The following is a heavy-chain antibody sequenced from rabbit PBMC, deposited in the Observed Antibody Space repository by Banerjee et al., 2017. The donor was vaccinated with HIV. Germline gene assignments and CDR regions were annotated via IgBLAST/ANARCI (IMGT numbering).Heavy chain of an antibody. V-gene: IGHV1S45*01. Sequence: QEQLVESGGGLVQPGGTLTLTCKASGFSFSSGYDMCWGRQAPGKGLELIACITTNTGSTGYASWAKGRFTISKTSSTTVALQMTSLTAADTATYFCARDPGYAGYGWAPSFYFGLWGPGTLVTVS. CDR2: ITTNTGST. CDR3: ARDPGYAGYGWAPSFYFGL. D-gene: IGHD7-1*01. CDR1: GFSFSSGYD. J-gene: IGHJ4*01.